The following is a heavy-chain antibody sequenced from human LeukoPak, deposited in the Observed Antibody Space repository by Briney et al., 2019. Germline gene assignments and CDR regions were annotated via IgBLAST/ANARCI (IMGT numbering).Heavy chain of an antibody. D-gene: IGHD6-6*01. Sequence: PSETLSLTCAVYGGSFSGYYWSWIRQPPGKGLEWIGEINHSGSTNYNPSLKSRVTMSVDTSKNQFSLQLSSVTAADTAVYYCARGSAMFDYSSSYWFDPWGQGTLVTVSS. CDR1: GGSFSGYY. V-gene: IGHV4-34*01. CDR2: INHSGST. CDR3: ARGSAMFDYSSSYWFDP. J-gene: IGHJ5*02.